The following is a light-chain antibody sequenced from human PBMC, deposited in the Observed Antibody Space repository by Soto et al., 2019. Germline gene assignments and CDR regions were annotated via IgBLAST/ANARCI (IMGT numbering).Light chain of an antibody. Sequence: EIVLTQSPGTLSLSPGERATLSCRASQSVSSSYLAWYQQKPGQAPRLLIYGASSRATGIPDRFSGSGSGTEFTLTIRSLQPDDIATYYCQQYSSYSAWTFGEGTKGDIK. CDR2: GAS. CDR3: QQYSSYSAWT. CDR1: QSVSSSY. V-gene: IGKV3-20*01. J-gene: IGKJ1*01.